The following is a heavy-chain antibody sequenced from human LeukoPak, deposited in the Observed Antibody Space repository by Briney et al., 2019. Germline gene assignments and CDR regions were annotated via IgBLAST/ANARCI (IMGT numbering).Heavy chain of an antibody. CDR1: GFTFSSYG. D-gene: IGHD3-3*01. J-gene: IGHJ4*02. Sequence: GRSLRLSCAASGFTFSSYGMHWVRQAPGKGLEWVAVISYDGSNKYYADSVKGRFTISRDNSTNTLYLQMNSLRAEDTAVYYCAKAPIGYTIFGVRDSYFDYWGQGTLVTVSS. CDR3: AKAPIGYTIFGVRDSYFDY. V-gene: IGHV3-30*18. CDR2: ISYDGSNK.